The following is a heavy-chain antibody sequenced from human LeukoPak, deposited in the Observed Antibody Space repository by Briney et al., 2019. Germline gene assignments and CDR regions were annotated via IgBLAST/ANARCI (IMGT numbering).Heavy chain of an antibody. CDR1: GGSISSSSYY. CDR3: ARDYGVKFDY. CDR2: IYYSGST. Sequence: SETLSLTCTVSGGSISSSSYYWGWIRQPPGRGLEWIGSIYYSGSTYYSPSLKSRVTISVDTSKNQFSLKLSSVTAADTAVYYCARDYGVKFDYWGQGTLVTVSS. V-gene: IGHV4-39*01. D-gene: IGHD4-17*01. J-gene: IGHJ4*02.